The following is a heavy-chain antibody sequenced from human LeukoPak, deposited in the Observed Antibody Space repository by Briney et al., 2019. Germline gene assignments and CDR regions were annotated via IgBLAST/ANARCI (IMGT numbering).Heavy chain of an antibody. CDR3: AKDGEYSSSFLRAFDY. Sequence: GGSLRLSCAASGFTFSSYAMSWVRQAPGKGLEWVSAISGSGGSTYYADSVKGRFTISRDNSKNTLYLQMNSLRAEDTAVYYCAKDGEYSSSFLRAFDYWGQGTLVTVSS. V-gene: IGHV3-23*01. CDR1: GFTFSSYA. CDR2: ISGSGGST. J-gene: IGHJ4*02. D-gene: IGHD6-13*01.